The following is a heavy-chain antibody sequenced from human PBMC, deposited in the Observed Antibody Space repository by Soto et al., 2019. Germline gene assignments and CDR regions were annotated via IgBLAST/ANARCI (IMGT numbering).Heavy chain of an antibody. J-gene: IGHJ5*02. CDR3: TRGSCSGASCSSSGWVDP. V-gene: IGHV1-46*03. CDR2: INPSGDSA. Sequence: ASVKVSCKASAYAFTSYYMHWVRQAPGQGLEWMGLINPSGDSASYAQKFQGRVTMTRDTPTSTVYMDLSSLTSEDTAVYYCTRGSCSGASCSSSGWVDPWGQGTLVTVSS. D-gene: IGHD2-15*01. CDR1: AYAFTSYY.